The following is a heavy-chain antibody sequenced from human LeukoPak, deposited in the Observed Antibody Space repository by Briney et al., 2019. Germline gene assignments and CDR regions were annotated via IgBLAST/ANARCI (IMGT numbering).Heavy chain of an antibody. J-gene: IGHJ3*02. CDR3: AREHYDSAFDI. V-gene: IGHV3-23*01. CDR2: ISGSGGNT. CDR1: GFIFSSYA. D-gene: IGHD3-16*01. Sequence: GGSLRLSCAASGFIFSSYAMGWVRQAPGKGLEWVSTISGSGGNTYYADSVKGRFTVSRDNAKKSLYLQMNSLRAEDTAVYYCAREHYDSAFDIWGQGTMVTVSS.